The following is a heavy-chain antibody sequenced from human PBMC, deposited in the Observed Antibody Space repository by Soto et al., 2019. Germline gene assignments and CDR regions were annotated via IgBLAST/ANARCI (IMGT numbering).Heavy chain of an antibody. CDR3: ARGDYYDIHDY. CDR1: GYTFTSYA. V-gene: IGHV1-3*01. Sequence: ASVKVSCKASGYTFTSYAMHWVRQAPGQRLEWMGWINAGNGNTKYSQKFQGRVTITRDTSASTAYMEVGSLRSEDTAVYYCARGDYYDIHDYWGQGTLVTVSS. CDR2: INAGNGNT. J-gene: IGHJ4*02. D-gene: IGHD3-22*01.